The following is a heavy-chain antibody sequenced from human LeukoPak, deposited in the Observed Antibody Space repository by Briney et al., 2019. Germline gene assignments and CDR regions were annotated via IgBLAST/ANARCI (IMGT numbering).Heavy chain of an antibody. D-gene: IGHD6-19*01. CDR1: GAFINSHY. V-gene: IGHV4-59*08. Sequence: SETLSLTCTVSGAFINSHYWSWIRQPPGKGLEWIGYIYYSGSTNYNPSLKSRVTISVDTSKNHFPLRLNAVTAADTAVYYCARLLEGSSGWTLFDYWGQGTLVTVSS. CDR2: IYYSGST. CDR3: ARLLEGSSGWTLFDY. J-gene: IGHJ4*02.